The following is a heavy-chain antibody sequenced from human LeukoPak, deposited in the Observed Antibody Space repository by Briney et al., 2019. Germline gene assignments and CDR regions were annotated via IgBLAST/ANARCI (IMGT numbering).Heavy chain of an antibody. D-gene: IGHD3-3*01. CDR2: IYYSGST. J-gene: IGHJ4*02. CDR3: ARVGGYDFWSGYWDY. Sequence: SETLSLTCTVSGGSISSYYWSWIRQPPGKGLEWIEYIYYSGSTNYNPSLKSRVTISVDTSKNQFSLKLSSVTAADTAVYYCARVGGYDFWSGYWDYRGQGTLVTVSS. CDR1: GGSISSYY. V-gene: IGHV4-59*01.